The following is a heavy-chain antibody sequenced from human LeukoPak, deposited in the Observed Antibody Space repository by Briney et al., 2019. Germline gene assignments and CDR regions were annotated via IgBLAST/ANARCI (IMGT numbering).Heavy chain of an antibody. Sequence: PSQTLSLTCTVSGGSISSGGYYWSWIRQPPGKGLEWIGYIYHSGSTYYNPSLKSRVTISVDRSKNQFSLKLSSVTAADTAVYYCARVPQERIVVVPGGTPYYYYYMDVWGKGTTVTVSS. D-gene: IGHD2-2*01. CDR3: ARVPQERIVVVPGGTPYYYYYMDV. CDR2: IYHSGST. J-gene: IGHJ6*03. CDR1: GGSISSGGYY. V-gene: IGHV4-30-2*01.